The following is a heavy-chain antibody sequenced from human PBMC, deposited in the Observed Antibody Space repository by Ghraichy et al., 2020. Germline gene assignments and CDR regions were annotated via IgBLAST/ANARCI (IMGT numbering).Heavy chain of an antibody. V-gene: IGHV4-34*01. CDR1: GGSFSGYY. CDR3: ARPRIYSYGKSNWFDP. CDR2: INHSGST. J-gene: IGHJ5*02. Sequence: SETLSLTCAVYGGSFSGYYWSWIRQPPGKGLEWIGEINHSGSTNYNPSLKSRVTISVDTSKNQFSLKLSSVTAADTAVYYCARPRIYSYGKSNWFDPWGQGTLVTVSS. D-gene: IGHD5-18*01.